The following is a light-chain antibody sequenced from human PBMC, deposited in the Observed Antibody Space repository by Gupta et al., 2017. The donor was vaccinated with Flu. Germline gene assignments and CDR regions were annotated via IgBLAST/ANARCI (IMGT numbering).Light chain of an antibody. CDR3: VLDRGPKV. V-gene: IGLV8-61*01. J-gene: IGLJ3*02. CDR2: NKN. Sequence: GGTITLTCGLNSGSVTTLYYPSRYQQTPAQLPRKIIDNKNTRAAGVPDRFSGSSGGDTAALTLTGDEADDEDDYYGVLDRGPKVFGGGTKLTVL. CDR1: SGSVTTLYY.